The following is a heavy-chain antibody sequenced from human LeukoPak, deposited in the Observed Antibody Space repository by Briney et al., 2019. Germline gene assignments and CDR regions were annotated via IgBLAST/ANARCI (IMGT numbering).Heavy chain of an antibody. D-gene: IGHD4-17*01. J-gene: IGHJ4*02. CDR2: IYYSGST. CDR1: GVSISSGGYY. V-gene: IGHV4-31*03. Sequence: SETLSLTCTVSGVSISSGGYYWSWLRQHPGKGLEWIGYIYYSGSTYYNPSLKSRVTISVDTSKNQFSLKLSSVTAADTAVYYCARGFESVTYGTYFDYWGQGTLVTVSS. CDR3: ARGFESVTYGTYFDY.